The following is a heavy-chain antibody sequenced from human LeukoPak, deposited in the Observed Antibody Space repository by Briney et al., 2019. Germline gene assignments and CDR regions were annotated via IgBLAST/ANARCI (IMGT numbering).Heavy chain of an antibody. J-gene: IGHJ4*02. CDR1: GYTFTSYG. CDR3: ATSSDVVIAIRGGNY. CDR2: FDPEDGET. V-gene: IGHV1-24*01. Sequence: GASVKVSCKASGYTFTSYGISWVRQAPGKGLEWMGGFDPEDGETIYAQKFQGRVTMTEDTSTDTAYMELSSLRSEDTAVYYCATSSDVVIAIRGGNYWGQGTLVTVSS. D-gene: IGHD2-21*01.